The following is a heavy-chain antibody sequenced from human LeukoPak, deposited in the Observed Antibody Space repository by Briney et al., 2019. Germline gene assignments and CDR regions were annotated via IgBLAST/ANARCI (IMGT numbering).Heavy chain of an antibody. J-gene: IGHJ4*02. V-gene: IGHV4-61*05. CDR2: IYYSGST. D-gene: IGHD3-10*01. Sequence: SETLSLTCTVSGGSISSSSYYWSWIRQPPGKGLEWIGYIYYSGSTNYNPSLKSRVTISVDTSKNQFSLKLSSVTAADTAVYYCARYARGVLFDYWGQGTLVTVSS. CDR3: ARYARGVLFDY. CDR1: GGSISSSSYY.